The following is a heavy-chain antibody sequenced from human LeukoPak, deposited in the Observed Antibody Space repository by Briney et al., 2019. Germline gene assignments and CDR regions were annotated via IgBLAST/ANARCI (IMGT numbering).Heavy chain of an antibody. J-gene: IGHJ4*02. CDR2: IYYSGST. CDR3: ARDVIFGMANGSGRERGFDY. V-gene: IGHV4-61*08. CDR1: GGSISSGGYS. D-gene: IGHD3-10*01. Sequence: SETLSLTCAVSGGSISSGGYSWSWIRQPPGKGLEWIGSIYYSGSTNYNPSLKSRVTISVDTSKNQLSLKLSSVTAADTAIYYCARDVIFGMANGSGRERGFDYWGQGTLVTVSS.